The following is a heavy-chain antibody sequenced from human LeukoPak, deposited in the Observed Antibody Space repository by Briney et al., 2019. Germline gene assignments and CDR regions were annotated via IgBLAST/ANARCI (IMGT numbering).Heavy chain of an antibody. V-gene: IGHV3-21*01. J-gene: IGHJ4*02. D-gene: IGHD6-19*01. CDR1: GFTFSSYS. CDR3: ASRSGWYGVSEDY. CDR2: ISSSSSYI. Sequence: GGSLRLSCAASGFTFSSYSMNWVRQAPGKGLEWASSISSSSSYIYYADSVKGRFTISRDNAKNSLYLQMNSLRAEDTAVYYCASRSGWYGVSEDYWGQGTLVTVST.